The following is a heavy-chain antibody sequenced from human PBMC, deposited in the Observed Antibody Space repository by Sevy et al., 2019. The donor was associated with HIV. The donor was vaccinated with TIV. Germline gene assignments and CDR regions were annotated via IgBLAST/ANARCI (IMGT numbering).Heavy chain of an antibody. V-gene: IGHV4-4*07. CDR2: IYTSGST. J-gene: IGHJ1*01. D-gene: IGHD3-22*01. Sequence: SETLSLTCTVSGGSISSYYWSWIRQPAGKGLEWIGRIYTSGSTNYNPSLTSRVTMSVDTSKNQFSLKQSSVAAADTAVYYCARGPRYYDSSGYYFEYFQHWGQRTLVTVSS. CDR3: ARGPRYYDSSGYYFEYFQH. CDR1: GGSISSYY.